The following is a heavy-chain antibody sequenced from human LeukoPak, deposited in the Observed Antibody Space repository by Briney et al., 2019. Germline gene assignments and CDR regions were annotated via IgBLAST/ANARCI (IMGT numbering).Heavy chain of an antibody. CDR3: ARDSAALIVVATDDAFDI. D-gene: IGHD3-22*01. CDR1: GGTFSSYA. Sequence: ASVKVSCKASGGTFSSYAISWVRQAPGQGLEWMGRIIPIFGTANYPQKFQGRVTITTDESTSTAYTELSSLRSEDTAVYHCARDSAALIVVATDDAFDIWGQGTMVTVSS. V-gene: IGHV1-69*05. J-gene: IGHJ3*02. CDR2: IIPIFGTA.